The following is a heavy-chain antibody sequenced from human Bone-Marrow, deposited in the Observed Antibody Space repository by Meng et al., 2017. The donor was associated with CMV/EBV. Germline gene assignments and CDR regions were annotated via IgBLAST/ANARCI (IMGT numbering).Heavy chain of an antibody. J-gene: IGHJ6*02. Sequence: ASVKVSCKASGYTFTSYDINWVRQATGQGLEWMGWMNPNSGNTGYAQKFQGRVTITRNTSISTAYMELSSLRSEDTAVYYCARVPDYCSSTSCYVYYYYGMDVWGQGTTVTVSS. CDR2: MNPNSGNT. CDR3: ARVPDYCSSTSCYVYYYYGMDV. V-gene: IGHV1-8*03. CDR1: GYTFTSYD. D-gene: IGHD2-2*01.